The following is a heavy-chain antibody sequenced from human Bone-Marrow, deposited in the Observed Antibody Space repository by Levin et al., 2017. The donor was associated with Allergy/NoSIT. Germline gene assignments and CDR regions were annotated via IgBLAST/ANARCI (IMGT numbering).Heavy chain of an antibody. Sequence: GESLKISCAASGFTFSDYYMSWIRQAPGKGLEWVSYISSSGSTIYYADSVKGRFTISRDNAKNSLYLQMNSLRAEDTAVYYCARDKRWLQLPIDYWGQGTLVTVSS. D-gene: IGHD5-24*01. CDR2: ISSSGSTI. CDR1: GFTFSDYY. J-gene: IGHJ4*02. V-gene: IGHV3-11*01. CDR3: ARDKRWLQLPIDY.